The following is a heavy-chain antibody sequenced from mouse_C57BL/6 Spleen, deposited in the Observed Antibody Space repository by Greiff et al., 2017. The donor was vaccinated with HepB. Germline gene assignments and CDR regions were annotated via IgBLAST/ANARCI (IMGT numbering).Heavy chain of an antibody. CDR2: IYPRDGST. V-gene: IGHV1-85*01. CDR3: ATYDYDDFDY. J-gene: IGHJ2*01. Sequence: VKLMESGPELVKPGASVKLSCKASGYTFTSYDINWVKQRPGQGLEWIGWIYPRDGSTKYNEKFKGKATLTVDTSSSTAYMELHSLTSEDSAVYFCATYDYDDFDYWGQGTTLTVSS. CDR1: GYTFTSYD. D-gene: IGHD2-4*01.